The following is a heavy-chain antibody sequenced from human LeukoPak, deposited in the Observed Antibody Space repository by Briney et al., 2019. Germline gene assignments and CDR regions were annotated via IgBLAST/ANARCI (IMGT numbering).Heavy chain of an antibody. J-gene: IGHJ5*02. CDR1: GGSFSGYY. V-gene: IGHV4-34*01. Sequence: SETLSLTCAVYGGSFSGYYWSWIRQPPGKGLGWIGEINHSGSTNYNPSLKSRVTISVDTSENQFSLKLSSVTAADTAVYYCARGQWLVHWFDPWGQGTLVTVSS. CDR2: INHSGST. CDR3: ARGQWLVHWFDP. D-gene: IGHD6-19*01.